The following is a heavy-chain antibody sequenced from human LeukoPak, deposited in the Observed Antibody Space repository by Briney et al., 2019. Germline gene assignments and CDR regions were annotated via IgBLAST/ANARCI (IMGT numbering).Heavy chain of an antibody. Sequence: PSETLSLTCTVSGGSISSYYWSWIRQPPGKGLEWIGYIYYSGSTNYNPSLKSRVTISVDTSKNQFSLKLSSVTAADTAVYYCARGTTYYYDSSGYYWNYYYYYYMDVWGKGTTVTVSS. V-gene: IGHV4-59*01. CDR2: IYYSGST. CDR3: ARGTTYYYDSSGYYWNYYYYYYMDV. J-gene: IGHJ6*03. CDR1: GGSISSYY. D-gene: IGHD3-22*01.